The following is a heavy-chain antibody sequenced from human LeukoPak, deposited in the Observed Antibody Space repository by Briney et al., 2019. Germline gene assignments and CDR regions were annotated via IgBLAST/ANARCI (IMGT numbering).Heavy chain of an antibody. CDR2: ISYDGSNK. D-gene: IGHD2-15*01. CDR1: GFTFSSYG. Sequence: GGSLRLSCAASGFTFSSYGMHWVRQAPGKGLEWVAVISYDGSNKYYADSVKGRFTISRDNSKNTLYLQMNSLRAEDTAVYYCASIYGYCSGGTCFDIWGQGTMVTVSS. V-gene: IGHV3-30*03. J-gene: IGHJ3*02. CDR3: ASIYGYCSGGTCFDI.